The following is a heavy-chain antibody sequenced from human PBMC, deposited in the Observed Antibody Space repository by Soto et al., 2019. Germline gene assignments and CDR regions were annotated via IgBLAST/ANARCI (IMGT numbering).Heavy chain of an antibody. CDR3: AKCMQVNWNYDAYHV. J-gene: IGHJ3*01. Sequence: PVGSLRLSCAASGFTFSSYSMSWVRQAPGKGLEWVSHITATGGTTYYADSVKGRFTISRDSSRNTLYLQMNSLRAEDTALYFCAKCMQVNWNYDAYHVWGQGTVVTVSS. V-gene: IGHV3-23*01. CDR1: GFTFSSYS. CDR2: ITATGGTT. D-gene: IGHD1-7*01.